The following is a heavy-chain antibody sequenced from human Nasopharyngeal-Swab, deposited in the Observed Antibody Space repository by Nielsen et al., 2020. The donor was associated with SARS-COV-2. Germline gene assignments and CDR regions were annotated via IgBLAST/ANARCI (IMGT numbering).Heavy chain of an antibody. V-gene: IGHV3-33*01. CDR1: GFTFSSYG. D-gene: IGHD6-13*01. CDR2: IWYDGSNK. J-gene: IGHJ4*02. Sequence: GESLRLSCAASGFTFSSYGMHWVRQAPGKGLEWVAVIWYDGSNKYYADSVKGRFTISRDNSKNTLYLQMNSLRAEDTAVYYCARGGSSSWYYFDYWGQGTLVTVSS. CDR3: ARGGSSSWYYFDY.